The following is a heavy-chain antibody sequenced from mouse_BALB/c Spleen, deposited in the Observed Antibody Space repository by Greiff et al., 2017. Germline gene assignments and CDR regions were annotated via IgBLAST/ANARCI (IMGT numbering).Heavy chain of an antibody. Sequence: VQLKESGPGLVAPSQSLSITCTVSGFSLTGYGVNWVRQPPGKGLEWLGMIWGDGSTDYNSALKSRLSISKDNSKSQVFLKMNSLQTDDTARYYCARGFERFAMDYWGQGTSVTVSS. CDR2: IWGDGST. V-gene: IGHV2-6-7*01. CDR3: ARGFERFAMDY. CDR1: GFSLTGYG. J-gene: IGHJ4*01.